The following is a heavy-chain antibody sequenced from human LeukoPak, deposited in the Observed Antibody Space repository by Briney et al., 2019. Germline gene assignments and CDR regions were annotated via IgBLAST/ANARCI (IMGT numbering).Heavy chain of an antibody. Sequence: SVKVSCKASGGTFSSYAISWVRQAPGQGLERMGGIIPIFGTANYAQKFQGRVTITADKSTSTAYMELSSLRSEDTAVYYCARGDHVRIYAESAFDIWGQGTKVTVSS. V-gene: IGHV1-69*06. J-gene: IGHJ3*02. D-gene: IGHD3-3*01. CDR2: IIPIFGTA. CDR3: ARGDHVRIYAESAFDI. CDR1: GGTFSSYA.